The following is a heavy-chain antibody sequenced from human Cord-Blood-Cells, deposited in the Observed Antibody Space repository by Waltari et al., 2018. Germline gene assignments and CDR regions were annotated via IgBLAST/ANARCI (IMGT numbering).Heavy chain of an antibody. J-gene: IGHJ4*02. CDR3: ASSIAAAGTALDY. CDR1: GDRFTSYR. Sequence: EVQLVQSGAGVKKPGESLKDSCKGSGDRFTSYRSGWVGQMPGKGLEWMGIIYPGDSDTRYSPAFQGQVTISADKSISTAYRQWSSLKASDTAMYYCASSIAAAGTALDYWGQGTLVIVSS. D-gene: IGHD6-13*01. CDR2: IYPGDSDT. V-gene: IGHV5-51*01.